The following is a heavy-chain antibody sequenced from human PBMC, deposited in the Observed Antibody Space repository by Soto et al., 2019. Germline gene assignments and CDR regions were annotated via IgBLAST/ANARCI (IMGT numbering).Heavy chain of an antibody. D-gene: IGHD3-22*01. J-gene: IGHJ4*02. Sequence: GGSLRLSCAGSGFPFSNAWINWVRHVPGKGLEWVGRIKSKTDGGTTDYAAPVKGRFTISRDDSKNTLYLQMNSLKTEDTAVYYCTTPYYYDSSGYPGYFWGQGTLVTVSS. CDR1: GFPFSNAW. CDR2: IKSKTDGGTT. V-gene: IGHV3-15*07. CDR3: TTPYYYDSSGYPGYF.